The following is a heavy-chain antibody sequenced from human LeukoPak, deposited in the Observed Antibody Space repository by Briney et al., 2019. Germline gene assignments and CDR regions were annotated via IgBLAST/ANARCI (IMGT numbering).Heavy chain of an antibody. V-gene: IGHV4-59*08. CDR1: GGSFSSYY. CDR2: IYYSGST. D-gene: IGHD1-26*01. CDR3: ARGRGYGGNYLRSFDI. J-gene: IGHJ3*02. Sequence: SETLSLTCTVSGGSFSSYYWSWIRQPPGRGLEWIGYIYYSGSTNYNPSLMSRVTISVDTSKNQFSLKLSSVTAADTAVYYCARGRGYGGNYLRSFDIWGQGTMVTVSS.